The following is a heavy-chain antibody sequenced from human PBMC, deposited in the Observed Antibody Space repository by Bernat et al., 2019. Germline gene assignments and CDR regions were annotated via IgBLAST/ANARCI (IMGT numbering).Heavy chain of an antibody. Sequence: EVQLVESGGGLVKPGGSLRLSCAASGFTFSSYSMNWVRQAPGKGLEWVSSISSSSSYIYYADSVKGRFTISRDNSKNTLYLQMNSLRAEDTAVYYCAKDLWYSSAAFDIWGQGTMVTVSS. J-gene: IGHJ3*02. CDR1: GFTFSSYS. CDR2: ISSSSSYI. CDR3: AKDLWYSSAAFDI. D-gene: IGHD6-19*01. V-gene: IGHV3-21*01.